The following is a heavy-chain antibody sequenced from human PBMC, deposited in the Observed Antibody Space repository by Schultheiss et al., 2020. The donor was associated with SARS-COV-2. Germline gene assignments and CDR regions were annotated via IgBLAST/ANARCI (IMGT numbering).Heavy chain of an antibody. D-gene: IGHD2-2*01. CDR2: IKQDGSEK. J-gene: IGHJ6*02. CDR3: ARDYCSSTSCYEPYYYYGMDV. CDR1: GFTFSSYW. V-gene: IGHV3-7*01. Sequence: GGSLRLSCAASGFTFSSYWMSWVRQAPGKGLEWVANIKQDGSEKYYVDSVKGRFTISRDNAKNSLYLQMNSLRAEDTAVYYCARDYCSSTSCYEPYYYYGMDVWGQGTTVTVSS.